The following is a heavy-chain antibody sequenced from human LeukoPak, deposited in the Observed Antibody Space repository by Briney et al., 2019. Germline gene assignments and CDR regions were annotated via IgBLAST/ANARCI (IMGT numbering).Heavy chain of an antibody. J-gene: IGHJ4*02. V-gene: IGHV4-30-2*01. Sequence: SQTLSLTCAVSGGSISSGGYSWSWIRQPPGKGLEWIGYIYPSGSTYYNPSLKSRVTISVDTSKNQFSLKLSSVAAADTAVYYCARDVITIFGVVTTWGQGTLVTVSS. CDR3: ARDVITIFGVVTT. CDR1: GGSISSGGYS. D-gene: IGHD3-3*01. CDR2: IYPSGST.